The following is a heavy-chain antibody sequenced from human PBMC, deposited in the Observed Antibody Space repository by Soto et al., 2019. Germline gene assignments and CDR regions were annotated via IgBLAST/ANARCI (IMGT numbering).Heavy chain of an antibody. CDR2: ISSSSSYI. CDR1: GFTFSSYS. V-gene: IGHV3-21*01. D-gene: IGHD3-10*01. CDR3: ARDHQEVRAYYFDY. Sequence: GGSLRLSCAASGFTFSSYSMNWVRQAPGKGLEWVSSISSSSSYIYYADSVKGRFTISRDNAKNSLYLQMNSLRAEDTAVYYCARDHQEVRAYYFDYWGQGTLVTVSS. J-gene: IGHJ4*02.